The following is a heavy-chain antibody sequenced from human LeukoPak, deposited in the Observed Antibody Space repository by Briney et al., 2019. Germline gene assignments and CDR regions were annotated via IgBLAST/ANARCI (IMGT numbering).Heavy chain of an antibody. CDR2: INHSGGT. CDR1: GGSFSGYY. Sequence: SETLSLTCAVYGGSFSGYYWSWIRQPPGKGLEWIGEINHSGGTNYNPSLKSRVTISVDTSKNQFSLKLSSVTAADTAVYYCARGSGSSWHWEWYFDYWGQGTLVTVSS. D-gene: IGHD6-13*01. CDR3: ARGSGSSWHWEWYFDY. J-gene: IGHJ4*02. V-gene: IGHV4-34*01.